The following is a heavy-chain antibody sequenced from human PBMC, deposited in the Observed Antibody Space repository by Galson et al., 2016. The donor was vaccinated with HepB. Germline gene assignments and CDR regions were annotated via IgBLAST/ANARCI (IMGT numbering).Heavy chain of an antibody. D-gene: IGHD5-12*01. CDR1: GYTFTTYA. J-gene: IGHJ6*02. V-gene: IGHV1-3*01. Sequence: SVKASCKASGYTFTTYAMYWVRQAPGQRPEWMGWINAANGDTKYSQKLQGRGTITWDTSANTAYMELSSLRSEDTAVYYCARGHIVATVDYYYYGLDVWGQGTTVTVSS. CDR3: ARGHIVATVDYYYYGLDV. CDR2: INAANGDT.